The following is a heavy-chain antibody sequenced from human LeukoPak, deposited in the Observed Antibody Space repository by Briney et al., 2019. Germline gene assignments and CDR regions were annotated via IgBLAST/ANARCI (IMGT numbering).Heavy chain of an antibody. D-gene: IGHD6-19*01. Sequence: PGGSLRLSCAASGFTFSSYSMNWVRQAPGKGLEWVSSISTSSSYIYYADSVKGRFTISRDNAKKSLYLQMNSLRADDTAVYYCARGGSVVAGNDNAFDIWGQGTMVTVSS. V-gene: IGHV3-21*01. CDR1: GFTFSSYS. CDR2: ISTSSSYI. CDR3: ARGGSVVAGNDNAFDI. J-gene: IGHJ3*02.